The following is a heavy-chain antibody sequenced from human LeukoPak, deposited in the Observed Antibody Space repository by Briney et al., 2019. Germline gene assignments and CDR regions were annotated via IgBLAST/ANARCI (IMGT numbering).Heavy chain of an antibody. J-gene: IGHJ5*02. Sequence: SETLSLTCTVSGGSISSYYWSWIRQPAGKGLEWIGRIYTSGSTNYNPSLKSRVTISLDTSKSQFSLKLTSVTPADTAVYYCARGVVGSRTNWFDPWGQGILVTVSS. V-gene: IGHV4-4*07. CDR1: GGSISSYY. D-gene: IGHD1-26*01. CDR2: IYTSGST. CDR3: ARGVVGSRTNWFDP.